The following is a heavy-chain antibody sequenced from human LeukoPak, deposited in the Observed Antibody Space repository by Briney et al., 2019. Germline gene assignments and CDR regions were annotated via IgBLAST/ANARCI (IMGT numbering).Heavy chain of an antibody. CDR3: ARDPNGDYIGAFDM. CDR1: GFIFSNYA. J-gene: IGHJ3*02. V-gene: IGHV3-23*01. D-gene: IGHD4-17*01. CDR2: IRGSGGGT. Sequence: GGSLRLSCAASGFIFSNYALMWLRQSPGKGLEWVSAIRGSGGGTFYADSVKGRFTISRGNSKNTLYLQMNGLRAEDTAVYYCARDPNGDYIGAFDMWGRGTLVTVSS.